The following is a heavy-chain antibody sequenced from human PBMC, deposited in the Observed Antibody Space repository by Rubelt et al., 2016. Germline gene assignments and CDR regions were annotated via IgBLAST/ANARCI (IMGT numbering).Heavy chain of an antibody. J-gene: IGHJ2*01. D-gene: IGHD5-18*01. CDR2: INDGNGNT. CDR1: GYTFTSYA. CDR3: ARDKVTAMVTDADWCFDL. V-gene: IGHV1-3*01. Sequence: QVQLVQSGAEVKKPGASVKVSCKASGYTFTSYAMHWVRQAPGQRLEWMGWINDGNGNTKYSQKFQGRVTITRVTSASTAYMELSRLRSEATAVYYCARDKVTAMVTDADWCFDLWGRGTLVAVSS.